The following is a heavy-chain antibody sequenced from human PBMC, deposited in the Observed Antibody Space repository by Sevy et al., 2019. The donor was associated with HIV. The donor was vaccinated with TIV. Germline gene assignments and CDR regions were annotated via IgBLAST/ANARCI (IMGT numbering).Heavy chain of an antibody. Sequence: GGSLRLSCAASGFTFSSYAMSWVRQAPGKGLEWVSAISGSGGSTYYADSVKGRFTISRDNSKNTLYLQMISLRAEDTAVYYCAKDAVSSRRNYYYYYMDVWGKGTTVTVSS. CDR3: AKDAVSSRRNYYYYYMDV. V-gene: IGHV3-23*01. D-gene: IGHD6-6*01. CDR2: ISGSGGST. CDR1: GFTFSSYA. J-gene: IGHJ6*03.